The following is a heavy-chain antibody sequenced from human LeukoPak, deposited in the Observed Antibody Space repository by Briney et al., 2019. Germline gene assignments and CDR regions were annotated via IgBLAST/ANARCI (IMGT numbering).Heavy chain of an antibody. CDR1: GYTFTSYG. CDR2: ISANNGDT. D-gene: IGHD1-14*01. Sequence: ASVKVSCKASGYTFTSYGITRMRQAPGQGLEWMGWISANNGDTDYPQKFQGRVTMTTDTYTTTAYMELRSLRSDDTATYYCARESHITREDYWGQGTLVTVSS. CDR3: ARESHITREDY. V-gene: IGHV1-18*01. J-gene: IGHJ4*02.